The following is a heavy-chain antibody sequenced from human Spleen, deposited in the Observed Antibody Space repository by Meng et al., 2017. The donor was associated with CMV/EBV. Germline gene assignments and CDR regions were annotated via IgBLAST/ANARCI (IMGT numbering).Heavy chain of an antibody. CDR2: INHSGST. Sequence: SETLSLTCAVYGGSFSGYYWGWIRQPPGKGLEWIGEINHSGSTNYNPSLKSRVTISVDTSKNQFSLKLSSVTAADTAVYYCARGPPRGPYGYWGQGTLVTVSS. V-gene: IGHV4-34*01. CDR3: ARGPPRGPYGY. CDR1: GGSFSGYY. J-gene: IGHJ4*02. D-gene: IGHD3-10*01.